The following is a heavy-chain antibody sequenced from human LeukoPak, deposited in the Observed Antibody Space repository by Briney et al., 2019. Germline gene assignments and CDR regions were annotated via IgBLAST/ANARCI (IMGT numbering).Heavy chain of an antibody. CDR2: TFTSGWT. Sequence: PSETLSLTCTVSGGSISSYYWSWVRQSPGKGLEWIGYTFTSGWTDYNPSLKSRVTMSVDTSKNQLSMELRFLTAADTAVYYCATSHDVKTAPYDLWGQGTLVTVSS. J-gene: IGHJ5*02. CDR3: ATSHDVKTAPYDL. V-gene: IGHV4-4*09. CDR1: GGSISSYY. D-gene: IGHD2-21*01.